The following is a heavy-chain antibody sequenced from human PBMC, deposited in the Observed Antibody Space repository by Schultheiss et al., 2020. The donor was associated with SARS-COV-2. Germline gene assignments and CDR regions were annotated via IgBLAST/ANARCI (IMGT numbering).Heavy chain of an antibody. V-gene: IGHV1-69*04. CDR1: GYTFTGYY. D-gene: IGHD3-9*01. CDR2: IIPILGIA. Sequence: SVKVSCKASGYTFTGYYMHWVRQAPGQGLEWMGRIIPILGIANYAQKFQGRVTITADKSTSTAYMELSSLRSDDTAVYYCAKGGWLEYWGQGTLVTVSS. J-gene: IGHJ4*02. CDR3: AKGGWLEY.